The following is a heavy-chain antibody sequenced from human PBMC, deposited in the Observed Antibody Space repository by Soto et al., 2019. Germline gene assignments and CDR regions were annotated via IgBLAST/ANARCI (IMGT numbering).Heavy chain of an antibody. CDR2: ISDSGDTT. CDR1: GFTFATYA. Sequence: GGSLRLSCADSGFTFATYAMNWVRQAPGKGLEWVSVISDSGDTTYYADSVEGRFTISRDNSKNTLYLQMKSLRAEDTALYYFAKGFSFIPSIIVLDFWSQLSTVSVSS. J-gene: IGHJ6*02. CDR3: AKGFSFIPSIIVLDF. V-gene: IGHV3-23*01. D-gene: IGHD2-2*01.